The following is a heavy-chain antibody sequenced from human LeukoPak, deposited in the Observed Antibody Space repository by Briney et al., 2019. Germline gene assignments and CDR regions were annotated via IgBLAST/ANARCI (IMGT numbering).Heavy chain of an antibody. J-gene: IGHJ6*03. CDR2: ISGNGIST. V-gene: IGHV3-23*01. Sequence: GGSLRLSCAASGFTFTNYAMSWVRQAPGKGLEWVSGISGNGISTYYADSVKGRFTISRDNSKDSLYLQMSGLRAEDSALYYCAKGGTTFNNYIDVWGKGTTVTVSS. CDR1: GFTFTNYA. D-gene: IGHD1-14*01. CDR3: AKGGTTFNNYIDV.